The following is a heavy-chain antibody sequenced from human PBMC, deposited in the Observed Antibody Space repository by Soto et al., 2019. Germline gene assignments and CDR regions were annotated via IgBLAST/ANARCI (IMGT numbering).Heavy chain of an antibody. V-gene: IGHV3-9*01. Sequence: PGGSLRLSCAASGFTFDDYAMQWVRQAPGKGLEWVSGISWNSYSIAYADSVKGRFTISRDNAKNSLYLQMNSLRAEDTALYYCAKDPDAQIVIPFGGVIIKKYFDYRGQGSTGTRLL. D-gene: IGHD3-16*02. CDR2: ISWNSYSI. CDR3: AKDPDAQIVIPFGGVIIKKYFDY. J-gene: IGHJ4*02. CDR1: GFTFDDYA.